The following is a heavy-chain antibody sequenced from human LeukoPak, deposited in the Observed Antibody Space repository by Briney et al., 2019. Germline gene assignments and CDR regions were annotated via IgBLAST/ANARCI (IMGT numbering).Heavy chain of an antibody. D-gene: IGHD1-26*01. CDR1: GFTISNYW. Sequence: GGSLRLSCAASGFTISNYWMSWVRQAPGKGLEWVANIKQDGSEENFVDSVKGRFTISRDNAKKSLYLQMNSLRAEDTAVYYCARGSSAGASLRHDYWGQGTLVTVSS. V-gene: IGHV3-7*01. J-gene: IGHJ4*02. CDR2: IKQDGSEE. CDR3: ARGSSAGASLRHDY.